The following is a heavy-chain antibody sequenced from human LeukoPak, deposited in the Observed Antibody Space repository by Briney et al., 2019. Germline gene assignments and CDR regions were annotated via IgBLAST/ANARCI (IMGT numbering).Heavy chain of an antibody. CDR3: ARDRVTMVRGVNNWFDP. D-gene: IGHD3-10*01. CDR2: INTNTGNP. CDR1: GYTFTSYA. Sequence: ASVKVSCKASGYTFTSYAMNWVRQAPGQGLEWMGWINTNTGNPTYAQGFTGRFVFSLDTSVSTAYLQISSLKAEDTAVYYCARDRVTMVRGVNNWFDPWGQGTLVTVSS. V-gene: IGHV7-4-1*02. J-gene: IGHJ5*02.